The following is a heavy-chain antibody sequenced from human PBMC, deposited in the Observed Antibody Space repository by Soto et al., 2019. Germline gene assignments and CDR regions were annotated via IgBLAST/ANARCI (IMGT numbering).Heavy chain of an antibody. D-gene: IGHD2-15*01. CDR2: MYYSGST. J-gene: IGHJ4*02. CDR3: ARAGTATLSDY. CDR1: GASISSNTYY. V-gene: IGHV4-61*01. Sequence: SETLSLTCTVSGASISSNTYYCSWIRQPPGKGLEWIGYMYYSGSTNYNPSLKSRVTISIDTSKNQFSLKLSSVTAADTAVYYCARAGTATLSDYWGQGTLVTVSS.